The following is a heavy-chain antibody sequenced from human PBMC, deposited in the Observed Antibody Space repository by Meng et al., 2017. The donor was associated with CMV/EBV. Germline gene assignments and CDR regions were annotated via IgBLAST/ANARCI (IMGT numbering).Heavy chain of an antibody. CDR3: AKEDGSGSYSIDY. J-gene: IGHJ4*02. V-gene: IGHV3-30*02. Sequence: QVQLGESGGGLVKPGGSLRLSWAASGFTFSSYGMHWVRQAPGKGLEWVAFIRYDGSNKYYADSVKGRFTISRDNSKNTLYLQMNSLRAEDTAVYYCAKEDGSGSYSIDYWGQGTLVTVSS. D-gene: IGHD3-10*01. CDR1: GFTFSSYG. CDR2: IRYDGSNK.